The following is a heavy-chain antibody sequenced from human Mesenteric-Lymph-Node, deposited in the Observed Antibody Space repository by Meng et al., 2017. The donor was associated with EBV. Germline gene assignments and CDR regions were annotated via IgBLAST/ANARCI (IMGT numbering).Heavy chain of an antibody. V-gene: IGHV4-30-4*01. CDR1: GGSLGSANY. J-gene: IGHJ4*02. Sequence: QLRESGPGLGKPSQTLSLPCTVSGGSLGSANYWSWIRQPPGKGLEWIGYIYYSGNTYYNPSLESRVTISIDTSKSQVSLKLTSVTAADTAVYYCARVTYSGSRYPSVFDYWGQGNLVTVSS. CDR3: ARVTYSGSRYPSVFDY. D-gene: IGHD6-13*01. CDR2: IYYSGNT.